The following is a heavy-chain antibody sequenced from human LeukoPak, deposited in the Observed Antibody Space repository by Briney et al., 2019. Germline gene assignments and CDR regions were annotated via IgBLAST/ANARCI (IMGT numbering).Heavy chain of an antibody. CDR1: GFTVSSNY. CDR2: ISSSGSTI. V-gene: IGHV3-48*03. J-gene: IGHJ4*02. Sequence: GGSLRLSCAASGFTVSSNYMNWVRQAPGKGLEWVSYISSSGSTIYYADSVKGRFTISRDNAKNSLYLQMNSLRAEDTAVYYCARGVGYYYDSSADYWGQGTLVTVSS. D-gene: IGHD3-22*01. CDR3: ARGVGYYYDSSADY.